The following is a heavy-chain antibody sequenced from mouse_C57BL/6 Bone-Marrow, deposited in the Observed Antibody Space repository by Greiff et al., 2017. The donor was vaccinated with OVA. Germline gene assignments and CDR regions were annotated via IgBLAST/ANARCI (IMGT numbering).Heavy chain of an antibody. CDR2: IHPNSGST. Sequence: QVQLQQPGAELVKPGASVKLSCKASGYTFTSYWMHWVKQRPGQGLEWIGMIHPNSGSTNYNEKFKSKATLTVDKSSSTAYMQLSSLTSEDSAVYYCAREGDSITTVVATRYYFDYWGQGTTLTVSS. CDR3: AREGDSITTVVATRYYFDY. V-gene: IGHV1-64*01. D-gene: IGHD1-1*01. J-gene: IGHJ2*01. CDR1: GYTFTSYW.